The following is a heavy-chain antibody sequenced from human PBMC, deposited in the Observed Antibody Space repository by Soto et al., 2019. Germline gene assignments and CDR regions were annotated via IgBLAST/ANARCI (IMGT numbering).Heavy chain of an antibody. V-gene: IGHV5-51*01. CDR2: IYPGDSDI. CDR1: GYSFTTYL. Sequence: PGESLKISGKGSGYSFTTYLIGWVRQMTGKGLEWMGIIYPGDSDIRYSPSFQGQVTISVDKSISTAYLQWSSLRASDTAMYYCARRSDNFWFDPWGQGTLVTVSS. D-gene: IGHD1-20*01. J-gene: IGHJ5*02. CDR3: ARRSDNFWFDP.